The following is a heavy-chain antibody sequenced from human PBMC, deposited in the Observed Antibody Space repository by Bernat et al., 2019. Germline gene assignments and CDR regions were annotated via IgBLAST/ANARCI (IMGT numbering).Heavy chain of an antibody. CDR1: GYTFTSYA. V-gene: IGHV1-3*01. J-gene: IGHJ4*02. Sequence: QVQLVQSGAEVKKPGASVKVSCKASGYTFTSYAIHWVRQAPGQRLEWMGWINAGNGNTRYSRNFQGRVTITRDTSASTAYMELSSQRSEDTAVYYCARSSMAYDSNWPNDPIDYWGQGTLVTVSS. CDR2: INAGNGNT. CDR3: ARSSMAYDSNWPNDPIDY. D-gene: IGHD4-11*01.